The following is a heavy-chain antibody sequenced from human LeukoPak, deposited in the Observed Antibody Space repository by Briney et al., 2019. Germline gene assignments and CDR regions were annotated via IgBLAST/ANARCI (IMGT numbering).Heavy chain of an antibody. CDR1: GYTFTSYG. CDR2: MNPNSGNT. CDR3: ARGRRYCSGGSCPNWFDP. Sequence: ASVKVSCKASGYTFTSYGINWVRQATGQGLEWMGWMNPNSGNTGYAQKFQGRVTMTRNTSISTAYMELSSLRSEDTAVYYCARGRRYCSGGSCPNWFDPWGQGTLVTVSS. D-gene: IGHD2-15*01. J-gene: IGHJ5*02. V-gene: IGHV1-8*02.